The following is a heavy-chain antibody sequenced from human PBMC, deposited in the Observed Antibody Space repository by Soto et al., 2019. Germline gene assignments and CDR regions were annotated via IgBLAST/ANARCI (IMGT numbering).Heavy chain of an antibody. CDR1: GYTLTELS. Sequence: ASVKVSCKVSGYTLTELSMHWVRQAPGKGLEWMGGFDPEDGETIYAQKFQGRVTMTEDTSTDTAYMELSSLRSEDTAVYYCASTSDCSSTSCYYWFDPWGQGTLVTVSS. V-gene: IGHV1-24*01. CDR3: ASTSDCSSTSCYYWFDP. J-gene: IGHJ5*02. D-gene: IGHD2-2*01. CDR2: FDPEDGET.